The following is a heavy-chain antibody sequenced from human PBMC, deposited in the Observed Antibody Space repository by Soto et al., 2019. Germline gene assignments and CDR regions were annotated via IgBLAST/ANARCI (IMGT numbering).Heavy chain of an antibody. V-gene: IGHV4-34*01. J-gene: IGHJ4*02. D-gene: IGHD1-20*01. CDR3: ARGRILITGTSLAF. CDR1: GVTFGGYD. Sequence: SATMPVPWPVYGVTFGGYDWPFLSKTPGKGREWIGEINHSGSTNYKPSLTSRVTISVDTSKNQVSLKMSSVTAADTAVYYCARGRILITGTSLAFRGQGTLDTVSS. CDR2: INHSGST.